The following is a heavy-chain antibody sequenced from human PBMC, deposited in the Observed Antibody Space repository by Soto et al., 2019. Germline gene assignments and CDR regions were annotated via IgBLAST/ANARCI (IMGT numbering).Heavy chain of an antibody. J-gene: IGHJ6*02. CDR3: AKKGRDRYYYYGMDV. CDR1: GYTFTSYY. Sequence: ASVKVSCKASGYTFTSYYMHWVRQAPAQGLEWMGIINPSGGSTSYAQKFQGRVTMTRDTSTSTVYMELSSLRAEDTAVYYCAKKGRDRYYYYGMDVWGQGTTVTVYS. CDR2: INPSGGST. V-gene: IGHV1-46*01.